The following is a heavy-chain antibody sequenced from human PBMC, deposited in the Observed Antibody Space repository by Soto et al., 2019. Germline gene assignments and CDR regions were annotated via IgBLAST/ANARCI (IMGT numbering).Heavy chain of an antibody. J-gene: IGHJ4*02. V-gene: IGHV4-30-2*01. Sequence: SETLSLTCAVSGGSISSGGYSWSWIRQPPGKGLEWIGYIYHSGSTYYNPSLKSRVTISVDRSKNQFSLKLSSVTAADTAVYYCARASGIAGLYYFDYWGQGTLVTVSS. D-gene: IGHD6-13*01. CDR2: IYHSGST. CDR3: ARASGIAGLYYFDY. CDR1: GGSISSGGYS.